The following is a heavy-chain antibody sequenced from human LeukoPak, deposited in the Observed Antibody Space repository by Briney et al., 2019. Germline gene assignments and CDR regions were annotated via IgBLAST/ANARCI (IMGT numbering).Heavy chain of an antibody. V-gene: IGHV4-34*01. Sequence: PSETLSLTCAVYGGSFSGYYWSWIRQPPGKGLEWIGEINHSGSTNYNPSLKSRVTISVDTSKNQFSLKLSSVTAADTAVYYCARSPDSVFDYWGQGTLVTVSS. CDR2: INHSGST. CDR3: ARSPDSVFDY. CDR1: GGSFSGYY. J-gene: IGHJ4*02.